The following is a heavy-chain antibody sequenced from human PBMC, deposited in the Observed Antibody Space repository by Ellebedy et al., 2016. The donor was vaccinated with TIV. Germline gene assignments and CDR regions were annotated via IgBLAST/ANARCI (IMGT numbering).Heavy chain of an antibody. CDR2: IYPGDSDT. V-gene: IGHV5-51*01. CDR1: GGTFSSYA. J-gene: IGHJ5*02. D-gene: IGHD6-19*01. CDR3: ARRPYSSGWYVFDP. Sequence: KVSXXASGGTFSSYAISWVRQMPGKGLEWMGIIYPGDSDTRYSPSFQGQVTISADKSISTAYLQWSSLKASDTAMYYCARRPYSSGWYVFDPWGQGTLVTVSS.